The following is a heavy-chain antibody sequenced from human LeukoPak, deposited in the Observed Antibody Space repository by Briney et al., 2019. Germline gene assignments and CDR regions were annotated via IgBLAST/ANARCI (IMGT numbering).Heavy chain of an antibody. CDR3: AKGIYSSSWYYFDY. V-gene: IGHV3-9*01. CDR1: GFTFDDYA. J-gene: IGHJ4*02. Sequence: PGGSLRLSCAASGFTFDDYAMHWVRQAPGKGLEWVSGISWNSGSIGYADSVKGRFTISRDNAKNSLYLQMNSLRAEDTALYYCAKGIYSSSWYYFDYWGQGTLVTVSS. CDR2: ISWNSGSI. D-gene: IGHD6-13*01.